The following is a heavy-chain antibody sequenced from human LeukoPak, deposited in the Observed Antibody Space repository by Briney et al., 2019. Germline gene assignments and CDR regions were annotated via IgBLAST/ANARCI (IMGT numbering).Heavy chain of an antibody. CDR3: AAHPNHLYYYYMDV. J-gene: IGHJ6*03. V-gene: IGHV3-23*01. CDR1: GYSFRNYA. D-gene: IGHD1-14*01. CDR2: ISGGGDDT. Sequence: PGGSLRLSCAASGYSFRNYAMSWIRQAPGEGLEWVSAISGGGDDTYYTDSVKGRFTISRDNSKNMLYLQMNSLRGEDTAVYYCAAHPNHLYYYYMDVWGKGTTVTVSS.